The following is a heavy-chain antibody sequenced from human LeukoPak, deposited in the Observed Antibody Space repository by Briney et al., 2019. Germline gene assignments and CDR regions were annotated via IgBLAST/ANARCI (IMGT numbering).Heavy chain of an antibody. Sequence: KPSETLSLTCTVSGGSISSYYWSWIRQIPGKGLEWIGYIYYSGSTNYNPSLKSRVTISVDTSKNQFSLKLSSVTAADTAVYYCARVSWDYYYYYMDVWGKGTTVTVSS. V-gene: IGHV4-59*01. CDR1: GGSISSYY. D-gene: IGHD3-16*01. CDR3: ARVSWDYYYYYMDV. CDR2: IYYSGST. J-gene: IGHJ6*03.